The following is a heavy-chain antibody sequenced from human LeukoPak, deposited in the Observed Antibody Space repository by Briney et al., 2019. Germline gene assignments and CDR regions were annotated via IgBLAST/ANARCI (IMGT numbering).Heavy chain of an antibody. V-gene: IGHV1-18*01. D-gene: IGHD5-18*01. CDR2: ITAFNDNT. CDR3: AGNTYGYKFSMDV. Sequence: ASVKVSCKASGFALTTYNIVWLRQAPGQGLEWVGWITAFNDNTNYAQKVQGRVTMTRDTSTSTAYMELRSLRSDDTAVYYCAGNTYGYKFSMDVWGKGTTVTISS. CDR1: GFALTTYN. J-gene: IGHJ6*03.